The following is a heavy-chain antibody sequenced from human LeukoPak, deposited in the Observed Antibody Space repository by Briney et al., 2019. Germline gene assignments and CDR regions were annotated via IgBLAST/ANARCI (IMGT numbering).Heavy chain of an antibody. CDR1: GGSFSGYY. J-gene: IGHJ6*03. Sequence: SETLSLTCAVYGGSFSGYYWSWIREPPGKGLEWIGEINHSGITNYNPSLKSRVTISVDTSKNQFSLKLSSVTAADTAVYYCASLAGSSSSYYYYYYMDVWGKGTTVTVSS. D-gene: IGHD6-6*01. CDR3: ASLAGSSSSYYYYYYMDV. CDR2: INHSGIT. V-gene: IGHV4-34*01.